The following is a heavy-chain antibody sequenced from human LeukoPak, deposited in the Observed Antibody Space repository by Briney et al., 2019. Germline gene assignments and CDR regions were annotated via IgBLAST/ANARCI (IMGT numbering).Heavy chain of an antibody. CDR3: ARGPT. CDR1: GGSLSGHY. J-gene: IGHJ5*02. Sequence: SETLSLTCAVYGGSLSGHYWGWIRQPPGKGLQWIGHIHRSGSANYNPSLKSRVTMSIDTSKNQFSLKLISVTAADTAFYYCARGPTWGQGTLVTVSS. CDR2: IHRSGSA. V-gene: IGHV4-34*01.